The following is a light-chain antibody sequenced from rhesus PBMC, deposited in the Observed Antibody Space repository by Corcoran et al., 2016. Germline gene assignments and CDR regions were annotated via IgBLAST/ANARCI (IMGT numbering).Light chain of an antibody. Sequence: ETVVTQSPATLALPPGERATLSCRASLSVGIYLAWYKQKPGQAPKFLMYGASSRATGIPDRCRGRGSGPVFNFTISGLEPEDVGVYCCQQSSGLSRMFGQGTKVEI. V-gene: IGKV3-24*04. CDR1: LSVGIY. CDR3: QQSSGLSRM. CDR2: GAS. J-gene: IGKJ1*01.